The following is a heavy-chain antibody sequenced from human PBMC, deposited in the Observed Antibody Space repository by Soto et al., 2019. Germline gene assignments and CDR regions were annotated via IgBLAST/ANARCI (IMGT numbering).Heavy chain of an antibody. CDR2: IYYNGNT. V-gene: IGHV4-59*11. J-gene: IGHJ4*02. CDR1: GGSISNHY. CDR3: TRANWYSEY. Sequence: QVQLQESGPGLVKPSETLSLTCSVSGGSISNHYWSWIRQPPGMGLEWIGYIYYNGNTNYNPSLKSRVTMSVDTSRNQISLKLTPVTAADTAVYYCTRANWYSEYWGQGTLVTVSS. D-gene: IGHD7-27*01.